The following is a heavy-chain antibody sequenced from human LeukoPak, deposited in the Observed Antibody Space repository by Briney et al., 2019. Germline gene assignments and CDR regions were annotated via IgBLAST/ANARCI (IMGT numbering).Heavy chain of an antibody. CDR1: GFTFSSYW. CDR3: ARVGGGYSYGPPDY. J-gene: IGHJ4*02. V-gene: IGHV3-7*01. Sequence: GGSLRLSCAASGFTFSSYWMSWVRQAPGKGLEWVANIKQDGSEKYYVDSVKGRFTISRDNAKNSLYLQMNSLRAEDTAVYYCARVGGGYSYGPPDYWGQGTLVTVSS. D-gene: IGHD5-18*01. CDR2: IKQDGSEK.